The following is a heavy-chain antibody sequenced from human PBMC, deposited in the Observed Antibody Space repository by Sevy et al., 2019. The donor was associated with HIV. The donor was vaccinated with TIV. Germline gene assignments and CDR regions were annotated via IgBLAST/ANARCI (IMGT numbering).Heavy chain of an antibody. V-gene: IGHV3-53*01. J-gene: IGHJ6*02. D-gene: IGHD1-26*01. CDR3: ARPVDDSGSYFRGMDV. CDR2: IYSGGGT. Sequence: GGSLRLSCAASGLTVSRKYMSWVRQAPGKGLEWVSVIYSGGGTYYADSVKGRFTISRDNSKNTMYLQMNSLRVEDTAVYYCARPVDDSGSYFRGMDVWGRGTTVTVSS. CDR1: GLTVSRKY.